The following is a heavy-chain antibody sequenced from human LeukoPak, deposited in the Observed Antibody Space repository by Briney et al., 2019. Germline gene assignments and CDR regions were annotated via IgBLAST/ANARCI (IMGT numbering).Heavy chain of an antibody. CDR3: ARLSNSGYDF. CDR1: GYSFSNYW. CDR2: IYPSDSDT. D-gene: IGHD5-12*01. Sequence: GEPLKISCKASGYSFSNYWTGWVRQMPGKGLEWMGIIYPSDSDTRYSPPFQGQVTISADKSISTAYLQWSSLKASDTAMYYCARLSNSGYDFWGQGALVTVSS. J-gene: IGHJ4*02. V-gene: IGHV5-51*01.